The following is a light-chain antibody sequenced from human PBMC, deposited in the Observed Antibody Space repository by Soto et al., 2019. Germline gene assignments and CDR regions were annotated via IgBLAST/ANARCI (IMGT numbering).Light chain of an antibody. CDR1: SSDVGGYKY. Sequence: QSVLTEPAAVSGSPGQSMTISCTETSSDVGGYKYVSWYQQHPGEAPKLMIYDVSNRPSGVSNRFSGSKSGNTASLTISGLQAEDEADYYCSSYTSSSTRVFGTGTKVTVL. J-gene: IGLJ1*01. CDR3: SSYTSSSTRV. CDR2: DVS. V-gene: IGLV2-14*01.